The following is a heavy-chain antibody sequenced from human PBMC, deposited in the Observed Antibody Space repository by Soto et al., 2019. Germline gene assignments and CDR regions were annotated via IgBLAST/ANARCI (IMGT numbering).Heavy chain of an antibody. CDR3: AKDRLYPRAQFHY. J-gene: IGHJ4*02. CDR1: GFTFSTYA. Sequence: EVQLLESGGGLVQPGGSLRLSCAASGFTFSTYALSWVRQAPGKGLEWVSAISANGQGIYYADSVRGRFTISRDNSKNKIFLHMNSLGAKDTAVYYGAKDRLYPRAQFHYGGKGTLVTVSS. CDR2: ISANGQGI. V-gene: IGHV3-23*01.